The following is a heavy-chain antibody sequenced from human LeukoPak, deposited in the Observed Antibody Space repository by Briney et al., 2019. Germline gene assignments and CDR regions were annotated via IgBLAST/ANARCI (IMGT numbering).Heavy chain of an antibody. V-gene: IGHV4-59*01. Sequence: PSETLSLTCSVSGGSITNYFWSWIRQPPGKGLEWIGYIYYSESTNYNPSLKSRVTISVDTSKNQFSLKLNSVTAADTAVYYCARATHYSNYRHHYYYMDVWGKGTTVTVSS. J-gene: IGHJ6*03. D-gene: IGHD4-11*01. CDR3: ARATHYSNYRHHYYYMDV. CDR1: GGSITNYF. CDR2: IYYSEST.